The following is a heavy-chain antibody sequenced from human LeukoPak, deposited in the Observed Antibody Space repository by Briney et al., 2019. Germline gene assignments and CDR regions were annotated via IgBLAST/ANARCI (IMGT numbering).Heavy chain of an antibody. D-gene: IGHD6-13*01. J-gene: IGHJ5*02. V-gene: IGHV4-39*07. CDR2: IYYSGST. CDR3: ARGGTRWGSSSGIWFDP. Sequence: SETLSLTCTVSGGSISSSSYYWGWIRQPPGKGLEWIGSIYYSGSTYYNPSLKSRVTISVDTSKNQFSLKLSSVTAADTAVYYCARGGTRWGSSSGIWFDPWGQGTLVTVSS. CDR1: GGSISSSSYY.